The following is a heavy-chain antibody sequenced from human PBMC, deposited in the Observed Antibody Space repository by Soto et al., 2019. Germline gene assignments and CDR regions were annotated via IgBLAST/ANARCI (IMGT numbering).Heavy chain of an antibody. D-gene: IGHD5-18*01. J-gene: IGHJ4*02. V-gene: IGHV1-18*04. Sequence: QVQLVQSGAEVKKPGASVKVSCKASGYTFTSYGISWVRQAPGQGLEWMGLISAYNGNTNYAQKLQGRVTMTTDTATSTAYMELRSLRSDDTAVYYCARDSIGVQLWFGVYFDYWGQGTLVTVSS. CDR3: ARDSIGVQLWFGVYFDY. CDR2: ISAYNGNT. CDR1: GYTFTSYG.